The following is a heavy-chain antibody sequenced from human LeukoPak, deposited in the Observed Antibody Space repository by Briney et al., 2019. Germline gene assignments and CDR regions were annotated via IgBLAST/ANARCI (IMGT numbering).Heavy chain of an antibody. CDR1: GGTFSSYG. CDR2: IIPVFGTT. D-gene: IGHD3-10*01. CDR3: ARGALTMVRGVISVRGAYDY. V-gene: IGHV1-69*13. J-gene: IGHJ4*02. Sequence: GASVKVSCKASGGTFSSYGFSWVRQAPGQGLEWMGGIIPVFGTTNYAQNFEDRVTITADETTSTAYMELSSLRSEDTAVYYCARGALTMVRGVISVRGAYDYWGQGTLVTVSS.